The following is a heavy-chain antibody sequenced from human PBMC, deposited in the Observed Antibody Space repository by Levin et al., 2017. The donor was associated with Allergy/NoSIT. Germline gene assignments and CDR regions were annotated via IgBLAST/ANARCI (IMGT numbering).Heavy chain of an antibody. Sequence: PGGSLRLSCAASGFTFSTYTMNWVRQAPGKGLEWVSGISGSGDSTYYADSVKGRFTISRDNSKNTLYLQINSLRAEDTAVYYCAKTSRYSGYDSYYWGQGTLVTVSS. J-gene: IGHJ4*02. V-gene: IGHV3-23*01. CDR2: ISGSGDST. D-gene: IGHD5-12*01. CDR3: AKTSRYSGYDSYY. CDR1: GFTFSTYT.